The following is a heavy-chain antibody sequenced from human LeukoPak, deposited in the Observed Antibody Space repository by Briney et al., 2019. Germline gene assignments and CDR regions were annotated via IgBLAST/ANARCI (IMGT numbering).Heavy chain of an antibody. Sequence: ASVKVTCKASGYTFTSYGISWVRQAPGQGLEWMGWISAYNGNTNYAQKLQGRVTMTTDTSTSTAYMELRSLRSGDTAVYYCARDPYYYDSSGYPFDYWGQGTLVTVSS. CDR1: GYTFTSYG. CDR2: ISAYNGNT. CDR3: ARDPYYYDSSGYPFDY. D-gene: IGHD3-22*01. J-gene: IGHJ4*02. V-gene: IGHV1-18*01.